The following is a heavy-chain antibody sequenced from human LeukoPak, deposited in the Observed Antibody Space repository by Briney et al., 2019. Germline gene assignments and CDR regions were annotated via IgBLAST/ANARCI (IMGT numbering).Heavy chain of an antibody. CDR3: ARFREGVDY. D-gene: IGHD3-10*01. J-gene: IGHJ4*02. Sequence: ASVKVSCKASGYTFTSYYMHWVRQAPGQGLEWMGIINPSGGSTSYAQKFQGRVTMTRDMSTSTAYMELSRLRSDDTAVYYCARFREGVDYWGQGTLVTVSS. CDR1: GYTFTSYY. V-gene: IGHV1-46*01. CDR2: INPSGGST.